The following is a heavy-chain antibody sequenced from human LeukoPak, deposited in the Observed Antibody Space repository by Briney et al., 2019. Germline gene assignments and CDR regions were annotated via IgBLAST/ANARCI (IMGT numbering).Heavy chain of an antibody. J-gene: IGHJ3*02. Sequence: GESLKISCKGSGYSFTSYWIGWVRQMPGKGLEWMGIIYPGDSDTRYSPSFQGQVTISADKSISTAYLQWSSLKASDTAMYYCARLLGYCSGGSCYGAFDIWGQGTMATVSS. D-gene: IGHD2-15*01. CDR2: IYPGDSDT. CDR3: ARLLGYCSGGSCYGAFDI. V-gene: IGHV5-51*01. CDR1: GYSFTSYW.